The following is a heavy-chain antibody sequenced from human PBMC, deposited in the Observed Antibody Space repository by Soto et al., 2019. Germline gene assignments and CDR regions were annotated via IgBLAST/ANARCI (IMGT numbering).Heavy chain of an antibody. V-gene: IGHV1-18*01. CDR1: GYTFTRYG. CDR3: ASPYYDSSSDAFDI. Sequence: GASVKVSCKASGYTFTRYGISWVRQAPGQGLEWMGWISAYNGNTNYAQKLQGRVTMTTDTSTSTAYMELRSLRSDDTAVYYCASPYYDSSSDAFDIWGQGTMVTVSS. J-gene: IGHJ3*02. D-gene: IGHD3-22*01. CDR2: ISAYNGNT.